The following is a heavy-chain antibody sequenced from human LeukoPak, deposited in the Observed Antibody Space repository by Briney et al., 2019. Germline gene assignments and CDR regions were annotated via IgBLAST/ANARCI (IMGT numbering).Heavy chain of an antibody. J-gene: IGHJ4*02. CDR3: ARDASWNYAH. Sequence: KPGGSLRLSCAASGFTFSDYYMSWIRQAPGKGLEWVSYISSSGGIIYYADSVKGRFTISRDNAENSLYLHMNSLRAEDTAVYYWARDASWNYAHWGQGTLVTVSS. CDR1: GFTFSDYY. CDR2: ISSSGGII. D-gene: IGHD1-7*01. V-gene: IGHV3-11*04.